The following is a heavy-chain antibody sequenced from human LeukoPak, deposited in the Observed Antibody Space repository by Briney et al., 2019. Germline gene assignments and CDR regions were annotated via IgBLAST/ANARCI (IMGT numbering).Heavy chain of an antibody. Sequence: PTETLSLTCAVSGHSVSSGYYWGWIRQPPGKGLEWIGSVYHSGSTYYNPSLKSRATISIDTSKNQFSLKLSSVTAADTAVYYCGTTSTSPFDPWGQGTLVTDPS. J-gene: IGHJ5*02. CDR1: GHSVSSGYY. CDR2: VYHSGST. V-gene: IGHV4-38-2*01. D-gene: IGHD2/OR15-2a*01. CDR3: GTTSTSPFDP.